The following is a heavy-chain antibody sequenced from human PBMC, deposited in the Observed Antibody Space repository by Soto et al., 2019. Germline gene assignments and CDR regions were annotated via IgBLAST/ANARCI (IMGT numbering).Heavy chain of an antibody. CDR3: AKDYYYDSSGYARPYDY. CDR1: GFTFSSYA. V-gene: IGHV3-23*01. Sequence: EVQLLESGGGLVQPGGSLRLSCAASGFTFSSYAMSWVRQAPGKGLEWVSAISGSGGSTYYADSVKARFTISRDNSKNTLYLQMNSLRAEDTAVYYCAKDYYYDSSGYARPYDYWGQGTLVTVSS. J-gene: IGHJ4*02. D-gene: IGHD3-22*01. CDR2: ISGSGGST.